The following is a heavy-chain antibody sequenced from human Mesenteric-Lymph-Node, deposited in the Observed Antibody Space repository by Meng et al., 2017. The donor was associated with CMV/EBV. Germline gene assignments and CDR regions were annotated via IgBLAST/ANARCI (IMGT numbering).Heavy chain of an antibody. J-gene: IGHJ4*02. D-gene: IGHD6-19*01. CDR3: ARDIAVAGTGFDY. CDR2: ISSSSSTI. CDR1: GFTFSSYS. V-gene: IGHV3-48*04. Sequence: GESLKISCAASGFTFSSYSMNWVRQAPGKGLEWVSYISSSSSTIYYADSVKGRFTISRDNAKNSLYLQMNSLRAEDTAVYYCARDIAVAGTGFDYWGQGTLVTVSS.